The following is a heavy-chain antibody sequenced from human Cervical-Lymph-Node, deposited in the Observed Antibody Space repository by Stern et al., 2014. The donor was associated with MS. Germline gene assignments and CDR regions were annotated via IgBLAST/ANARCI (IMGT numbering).Heavy chain of an antibody. J-gene: IGHJ1*01. CDR1: GGSITTSTW. CDR2: IFYTGAT. Sequence: VQLLESGPGLVKPSGTLSLTCAVSGGSITTSTWWSWVRQPPRKGLEGFGGIFYTGATNYNPSLKRVTITVDKSKNQFSLKLRSVTAADTAFYYCTRRIYGDYGEWGQGTLVTVSS. D-gene: IGHD4-17*01. CDR3: TRRIYGDYGE. V-gene: IGHV4-4*02.